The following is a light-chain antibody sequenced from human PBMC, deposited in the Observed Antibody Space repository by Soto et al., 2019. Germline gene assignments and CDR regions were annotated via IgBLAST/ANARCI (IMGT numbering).Light chain of an antibody. CDR3: LQDNNYSWT. J-gene: IGKJ1*01. CDR1: QAIGNE. Sequence: AIQMTQSPSSLSASVGDRVTINCRASQAIGNELSWYQQKPGKAPKLLIYGAFTLESGVPLRFSGSGSGTDFTLPIPSLQPEDSATYYCLQDNNYSWTFGQGTRVDIK. CDR2: GAF. V-gene: IGKV1-6*01.